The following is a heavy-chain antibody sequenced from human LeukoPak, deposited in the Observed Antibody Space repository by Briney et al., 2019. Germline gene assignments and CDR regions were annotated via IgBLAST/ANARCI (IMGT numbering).Heavy chain of an antibody. Sequence: PSETLSLTCTVSGGSITSSSYYWGWIRQPPGKGLEWIGSIYYSVSTYYNPSLKSRVTISVDTSKNQFSLKLTSVIAADTAVYYCARDGGIDLLRGGRTPNGWFDPWGQGTLVTVSS. CDR1: GGSITSSSYY. V-gene: IGHV4-39*07. CDR3: ARDGGIDLLRGGRTPNGWFDP. J-gene: IGHJ5*02. D-gene: IGHD3-10*01. CDR2: IYYSVST.